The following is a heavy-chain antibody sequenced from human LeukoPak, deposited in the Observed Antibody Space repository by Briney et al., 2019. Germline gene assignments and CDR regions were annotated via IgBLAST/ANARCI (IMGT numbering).Heavy chain of an antibody. CDR2: ISYDGSNK. V-gene: IGHV3-30*18. D-gene: IGHD3-10*01. CDR3: AKDKYAWFGEPIDRFDY. J-gene: IGHJ4*02. Sequence: PGGSLRLSCAASGFTFSSYGMHWVRQAPGKGLEWVAVISYDGSNKYYADSVKGRFTISRDNSKNTLYLQMNSLRAEDTAVYYCAKDKYAWFGEPIDRFDYWGQGTLVTVSS. CDR1: GFTFSSYG.